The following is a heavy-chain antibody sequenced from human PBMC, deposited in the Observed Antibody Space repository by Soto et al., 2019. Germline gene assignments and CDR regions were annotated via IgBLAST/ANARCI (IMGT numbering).Heavy chain of an antibody. CDR3: ARGDYDFWSGYYTFDY. V-gene: IGHV4-59*01. J-gene: IGHJ4*02. D-gene: IGHD3-3*01. Sequence: SETLSLTCTVSGGSISSYYWSWIRQPPGKGLEWIGYIYYSGSTNYNPSLKSRVTISVDTSKNQFSLKLSSVTAADTAVYYCARGDYDFWSGYYTFDYWGQGTLVTLSS. CDR1: GGSISSYY. CDR2: IYYSGST.